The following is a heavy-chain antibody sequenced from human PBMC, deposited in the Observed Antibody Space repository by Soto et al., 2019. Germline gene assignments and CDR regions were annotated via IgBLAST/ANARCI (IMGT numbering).Heavy chain of an antibody. CDR3: ARQGYYYGSGKPFDYYYYGMDV. D-gene: IGHD3-10*01. CDR1: GYSFTSYW. J-gene: IGHJ6*02. Sequence: GESLKISCKGSGYSFTSYWIGWVRQMPGKGLEWMGIIYPGDSDTRYSPSFQGQVTISADKSISTAYLQWSSLKASDTAMYYCARQGYYYGSGKPFDYYYYGMDVWGQGTTVTVSS. CDR2: IYPGDSDT. V-gene: IGHV5-51*01.